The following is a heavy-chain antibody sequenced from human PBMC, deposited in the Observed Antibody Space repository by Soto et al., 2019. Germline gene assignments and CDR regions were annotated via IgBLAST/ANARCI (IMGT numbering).Heavy chain of an antibody. CDR2: VYYRGRS. CDR3: VSQRTTVPTQAHFDY. V-gene: IGHV4-39*01. Sequence: SETLSLTCTVSGGSVTNSSYYWGWIRQSPGKGLEWIGSVYYRGRSYSKSSVKSRVTIPVDTSKNRFSLSLNSVTASDTAVYFCVSQRTTVPTQAHFDYWGPGALVTVSS. CDR1: GGSVTNSSYY. D-gene: IGHD4-17*01. J-gene: IGHJ4*02.